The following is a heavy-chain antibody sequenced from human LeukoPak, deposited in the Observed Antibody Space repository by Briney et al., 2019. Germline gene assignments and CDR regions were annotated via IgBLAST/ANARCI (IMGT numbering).Heavy chain of an antibody. V-gene: IGHV3-43*02. CDR3: AKSWGFCGGDCYSDAFDI. CDR1: GFTFDDYA. J-gene: IGHJ3*02. CDR2: ISGDGGST. Sequence: GGSLRLSCAASGFTFDDYAMHWVRQAPGEGLEWVSLISGDGGSTYYADSVRGRFTISRDNSKNSLYLQMNSLRTEDTALYYCAKSWGFCGGDCYSDAFDIWGQGTMVTVSS. D-gene: IGHD2-21*02.